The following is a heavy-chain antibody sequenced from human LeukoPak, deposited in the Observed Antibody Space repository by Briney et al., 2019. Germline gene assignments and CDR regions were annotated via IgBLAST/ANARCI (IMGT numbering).Heavy chain of an antibody. Sequence: SGPTLVKPTQTLTLTCTFSGFSLSTSGVGVGWIRQPPGKALEWLALIYWDADKRYRPSLKSRLTITKDTSKNQVVLTMTNMDPVDTATYYCARRQERYYYDSSGYYLAGWFDPWGQGTLVTASS. D-gene: IGHD3-22*01. J-gene: IGHJ5*02. V-gene: IGHV2-5*02. CDR3: ARRQERYYYDSSGYYLAGWFDP. CDR2: IYWDADK. CDR1: GFSLSTSGVG.